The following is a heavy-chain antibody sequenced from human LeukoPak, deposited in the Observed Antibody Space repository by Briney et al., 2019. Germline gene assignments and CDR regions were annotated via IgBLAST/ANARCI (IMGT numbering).Heavy chain of an antibody. D-gene: IGHD6-19*01. CDR3: TTRSPITVSGKTDY. CDR2: IKSRSDGGTT. Sequence: GGSLRLSCATSGFTFKNAWMTWVRQAPGKGLELVGRIKSRSDGGTTNYAAPVRGRFIISRDDSKNTLYLQMNSLKTEDTAVCYCTTRSPITVSGKTDYWGQGTLVTVSS. CDR1: GFTFKNAW. J-gene: IGHJ4*02. V-gene: IGHV3-15*01.